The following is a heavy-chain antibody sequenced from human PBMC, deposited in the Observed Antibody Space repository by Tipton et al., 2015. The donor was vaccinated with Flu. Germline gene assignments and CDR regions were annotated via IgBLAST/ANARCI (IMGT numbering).Heavy chain of an antibody. J-gene: IGHJ6*02. D-gene: IGHD3-10*01. CDR3: ARHGSGSYYDYYGMDV. Sequence: CAASGFTFSSYWMSWVRQAPGKGLEWVANIKQDGSEKYYVDSVKGRFTISRDNAKNSLYLQMNSLRAEDTAVYYCARHGSGSYYDYYGMDVWGQGTTVTVSS. CDR1: GFTFSSYW. V-gene: IGHV3-7*01. CDR2: IKQDGSEK.